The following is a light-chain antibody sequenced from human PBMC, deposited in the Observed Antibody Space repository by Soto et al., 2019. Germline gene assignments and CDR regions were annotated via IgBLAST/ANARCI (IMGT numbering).Light chain of an antibody. CDR3: TSYTSGSTRGV. Sequence: QSALTQPASVSGSPGQSITISCTGTTNDVGGYTYVSWYQHHPGKAPKLLIYEVSNRPSGVSDRFSASKSGNTASLSISGLQPEDEADYYCTSYTSGSTRGVFGGGTKLTVL. J-gene: IGLJ2*01. CDR1: TNDVGGYTY. V-gene: IGLV2-14*01. CDR2: EVS.